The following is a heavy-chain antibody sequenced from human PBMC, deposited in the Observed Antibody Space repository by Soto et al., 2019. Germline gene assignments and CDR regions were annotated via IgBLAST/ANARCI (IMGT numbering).Heavy chain of an antibody. CDR3: ASGLGELSLSHYYFDY. J-gene: IGHJ4*02. D-gene: IGHD3-16*02. V-gene: IGHV1-2*02. CDR1: GYTFTGYY. CDR2: INPNSGGT. Sequence: QAQLVQSGAEVKKPGASVKVSCKASGYTFTGYYMHWVRQAPGQGLEWMGWINPNSGGTNYAQKFQGRVTMTRDTSISTAYMELSRLRSDDTAVYYCASGLGELSLSHYYFDYWGQGTLVTVSS.